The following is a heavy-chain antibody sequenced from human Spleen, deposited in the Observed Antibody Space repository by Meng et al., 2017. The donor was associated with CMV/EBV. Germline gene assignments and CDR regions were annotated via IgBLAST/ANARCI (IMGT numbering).Heavy chain of an antibody. CDR3: ARGPYIVTVPAAVTPGWFDP. CDR1: SVFS. D-gene: IGHD2-2*01. J-gene: IGHJ5*02. V-gene: IGHV4-34*01. CDR2: GTHIGTT. Sequence: SVFSWCCIRQPPRKRLQWIGDGTHIGTTNYNPSLQSRVTISVDTSKNQFSLKLRSVTAADMAVYYCARGPYIVTVPAAVTPGWFDPWGQGTLVTVSS.